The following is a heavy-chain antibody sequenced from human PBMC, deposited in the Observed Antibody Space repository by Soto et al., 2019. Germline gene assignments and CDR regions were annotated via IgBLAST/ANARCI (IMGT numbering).Heavy chain of an antibody. CDR1: GFTFEDYA. CDR3: AKAKFYSDASLFDS. CDR2: INADGSDR. J-gene: IGHJ4*02. V-gene: IGHV3-43D*04. Sequence: RGTLRLSCPTSGFTFEDYAVHWVRQSSRKGLEWVSFINADGSDRYYADSAKGRFTISRDNTKGSFYLQMDRLRLEDTAIYYCAKAKFYSDASLFDSWLQGPLLIVSP. D-gene: IGHD2-15*01.